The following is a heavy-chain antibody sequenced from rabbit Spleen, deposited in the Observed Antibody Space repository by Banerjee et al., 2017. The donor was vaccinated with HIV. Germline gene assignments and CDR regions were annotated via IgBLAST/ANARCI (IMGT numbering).Heavy chain of an antibody. J-gene: IGHJ4*01. Sequence: QEQLVESGGGLVQPGGSLKLSCKASGFSFSSSYYMCWVRQAPGKGLEWIACIYAGSSGSTYYASWAKGRFTISKTSSTTVTLQMTSLTAADTATYFCARRWDANHYYGHFNLWGPGTLVTVS. V-gene: IGHV1S45*01. CDR1: GFSFSSSYY. CDR2: IYAGSSGST. D-gene: IGHD1-1*01. CDR3: ARRWDANHYYGHFNL.